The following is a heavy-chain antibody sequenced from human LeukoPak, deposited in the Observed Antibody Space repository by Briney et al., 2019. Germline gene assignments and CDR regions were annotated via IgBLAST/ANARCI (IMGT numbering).Heavy chain of an antibody. D-gene: IGHD5-18*01. Sequence: GGSLRLSCTAASGFTFSSSDMNWVRQAPGKGLEWISYIRSSGDLRYYAESVKGRFSISRDNAKNSLFLQMNSLRVEDTAVYYCASGYNYGYLFDYWGQGTLVTVSS. V-gene: IGHV3-48*03. J-gene: IGHJ4*02. CDR1: GFTFSSSD. CDR2: IRSSGDLR. CDR3: ASGYNYGYLFDY.